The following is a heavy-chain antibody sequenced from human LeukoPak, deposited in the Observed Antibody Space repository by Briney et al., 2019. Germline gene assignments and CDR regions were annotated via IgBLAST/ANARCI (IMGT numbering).Heavy chain of an antibody. V-gene: IGHV1-18*01. Sequence: ASVKVSCKASGYIFTSYGISWVRQAPGEGLEWMGWISAYSGNTHYGQNLQGRVTMTTDTSTSTAYMELRSLRSDNTAVYYCAKTRDGYNSYYYYYGMDVWGQGTTVTVSS. CDR2: ISAYSGNT. CDR1: GYIFTSYG. D-gene: IGHD5-24*01. J-gene: IGHJ6*02. CDR3: AKTRDGYNSYYYYYGMDV.